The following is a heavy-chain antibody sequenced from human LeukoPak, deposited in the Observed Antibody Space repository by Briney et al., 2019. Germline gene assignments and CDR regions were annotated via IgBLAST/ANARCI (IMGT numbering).Heavy chain of an antibody. V-gene: IGHV3-30*01. D-gene: IGHD2-15*01. CDR3: ARTLLGYCSGGSCYTLDY. Sequence: SVKGRFIISRDNSKNTLYLQMNSLRAEDTAVYYCARTLLGYCSGGSCYTLDYWGQGTLVTVSS. J-gene: IGHJ4*02.